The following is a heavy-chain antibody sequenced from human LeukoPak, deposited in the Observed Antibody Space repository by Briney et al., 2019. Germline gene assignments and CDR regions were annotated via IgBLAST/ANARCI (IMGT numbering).Heavy chain of an antibody. CDR2: ISSSSTYI. Sequence: GGSLRPSCEASGFTFSIYSMNWVRQAPGKGLEWVSSISSSSTYIKYADSVKGRFTISRDNAKKSLYLQMNSLRADDTAVYYCARDYGQGYGETNKDWYFDLWGRGTLVPVSS. J-gene: IGHJ2*01. D-gene: IGHD4-17*01. CDR3: ARDYGQGYGETNKDWYFDL. V-gene: IGHV3-21*01. CDR1: GFTFSIYS.